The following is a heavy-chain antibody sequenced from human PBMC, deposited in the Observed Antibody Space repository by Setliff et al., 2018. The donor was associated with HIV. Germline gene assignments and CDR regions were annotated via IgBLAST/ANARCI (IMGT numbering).Heavy chain of an antibody. CDR1: GFTFSYYY. V-gene: IGHV3-11*04. CDR2: ISSSSSTI. J-gene: IGHJ5*02. CDR3: ARDAYYDFWSGYSVNWFDP. D-gene: IGHD3-3*01. Sequence: PGGSLRLSCAASGFTFSYYYMTWIRQAPGKGLEWVSYISSSSSTIYYADSVKGRFTISRDNAKNSLYLQMNSLRAEDTAVYYCARDAYYDFWSGYSVNWFDPWGQGALVTVSS.